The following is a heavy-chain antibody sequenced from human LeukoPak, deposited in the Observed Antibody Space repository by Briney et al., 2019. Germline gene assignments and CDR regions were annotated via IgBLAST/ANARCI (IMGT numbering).Heavy chain of an antibody. J-gene: IGHJ4*02. V-gene: IGHV4-59*01. CDR1: GGSIINYY. Sequence: SETLSLTCSVSGGSIINYYWSWIRQPPGKALEWIGYIHDSGITNYNPSLKRRVTISVDPSRNQFSLRLRSVTAADTAVYYCARASSGWYGLFDNWGQGTLVTVSS. CDR3: ARASSGWYGLFDN. CDR2: IHDSGIT. D-gene: IGHD6-19*01.